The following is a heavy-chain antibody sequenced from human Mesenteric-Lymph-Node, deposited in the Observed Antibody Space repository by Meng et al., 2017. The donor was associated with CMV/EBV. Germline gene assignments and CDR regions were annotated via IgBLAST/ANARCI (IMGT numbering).Heavy chain of an antibody. Sequence: SVASTSISCHYWGWVRQPPGKGLEWIGVIYYSGSTYYDPSLKSRVTISVDTSKNQFSLKLTFVTAADTAVYYCARLGPVGPTLGDYWGLGTLVTVSS. V-gene: IGHV4-39*01. J-gene: IGHJ4*02. CDR1: VASTSISCHY. CDR3: ARLGPVGPTLGDY. D-gene: IGHD1-26*01. CDR2: IYYSGST.